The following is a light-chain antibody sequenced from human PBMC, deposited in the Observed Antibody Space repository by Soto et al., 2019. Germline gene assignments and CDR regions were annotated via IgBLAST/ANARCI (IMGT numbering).Light chain of an antibody. CDR3: QHYNSYSGS. V-gene: IGKV1-5*01. J-gene: IGKJ1*01. CDR1: QSISSW. Sequence: DVRMPQSPCTPSASGGDRVTITCPASQSISSWLAWYQQKPGKAPKLLIYDASSLESGVPSRYSGREYGTEFTLTLSSLQPDDFASYYCQHYNSYSGSFGQGTKVDIK. CDR2: DAS.